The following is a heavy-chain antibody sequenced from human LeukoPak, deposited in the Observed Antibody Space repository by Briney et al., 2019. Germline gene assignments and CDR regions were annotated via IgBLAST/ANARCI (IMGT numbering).Heavy chain of an antibody. CDR3: AKRAYDFWSGYSPDLYYYYYMDV. D-gene: IGHD3-3*01. Sequence: GGSLRLSCAASGFTFDDYGMSWVRQAPGKGLEWVSAISGSGGSTYYADSVKGRFTISRDNSKNTLYLQMNSLRAEDTAVYYCAKRAYDFWSGYSPDLYYYYYMDVWGKGTTVTVSS. CDR2: ISGSGGST. CDR1: GFTFDDYG. V-gene: IGHV3-23*01. J-gene: IGHJ6*03.